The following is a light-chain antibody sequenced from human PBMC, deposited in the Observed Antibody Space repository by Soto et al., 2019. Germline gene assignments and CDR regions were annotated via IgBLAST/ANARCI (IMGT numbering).Light chain of an antibody. J-gene: IGKJ3*01. CDR3: QKYDRAPFT. V-gene: IGKV1-27*01. CDR2: AAS. CDR1: QDITDY. Sequence: DIRMTQSPSSLSASVGDRVTLKCRASQDITDYLAWYQQKPGKVPKLLIYAASTLQSGVPSRFSGSGSGTDFTLTINSLQPEDIATYYCQKYDRAPFTFGPGTKVDIK.